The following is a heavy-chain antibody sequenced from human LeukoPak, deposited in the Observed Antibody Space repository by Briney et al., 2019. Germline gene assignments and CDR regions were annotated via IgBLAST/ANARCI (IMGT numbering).Heavy chain of an antibody. CDR2: LYYTGIS. Sequence: PSETLSLTCTVSGASISASYWSWIRQSPGKGLEWIGYLYYTGISKYNPSLTSRVTISLDTTKNEVSLRLTSVTAADTAVYYCTKNAGRGRPSDLWGQGTLVTVSS. CDR3: TKNAGRGRPSDL. CDR1: GASISASY. D-gene: IGHD3-10*01. V-gene: IGHV4-59*03. J-gene: IGHJ5*02.